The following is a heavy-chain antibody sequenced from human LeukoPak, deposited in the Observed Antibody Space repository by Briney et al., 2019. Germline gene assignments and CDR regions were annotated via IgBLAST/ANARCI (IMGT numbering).Heavy chain of an antibody. V-gene: IGHV3-49*04. J-gene: IGHJ3*02. Sequence: GGSLRLSCTASGFTFGDYAMSWVRQAPGKGLEWVGCIRSKAYGGTTEYAASVKGRFTISRDDSKCIAYLQMNSLKTEDTAVYYCTRDPRGSYGPDAFDIWGQGTMVTVSS. CDR1: GFTFGDYA. D-gene: IGHD1-26*01. CDR3: TRDPRGSYGPDAFDI. CDR2: IRSKAYGGTT.